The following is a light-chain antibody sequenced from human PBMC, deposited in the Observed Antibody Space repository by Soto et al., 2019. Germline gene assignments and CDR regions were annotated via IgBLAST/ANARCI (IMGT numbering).Light chain of an antibody. CDR1: QSVSSSY. J-gene: IGKJ5*01. CDR3: QQYGSSPPIT. V-gene: IGKV3-20*01. Sequence: MVLTQSPGTLSLSPGERATLSCRARQSVSSSYLAGYQQKPGQAPRLLIYGSSSRATGIPDRFSGSGSGTDFTLTISRLEPEDFAVYYCQQYGSSPPITCGQGTRLEIK. CDR2: GSS.